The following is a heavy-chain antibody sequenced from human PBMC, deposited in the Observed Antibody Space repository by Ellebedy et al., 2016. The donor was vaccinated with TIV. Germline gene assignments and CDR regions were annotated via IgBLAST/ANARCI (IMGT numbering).Heavy chain of an antibody. Sequence: ASVKVSXXASGYTFTSYGISWVRQAPGQGLEWMGWISAYNGNTNYAQKLQGRVTMTTDTSTNTAYMELRSLRSDDTAVYYCARDQPMVRFDYWGQGTLVTVSS. V-gene: IGHV1-18*01. J-gene: IGHJ4*02. CDR2: ISAYNGNT. CDR3: ARDQPMVRFDY. CDR1: GYTFTSYG. D-gene: IGHD3-10*01.